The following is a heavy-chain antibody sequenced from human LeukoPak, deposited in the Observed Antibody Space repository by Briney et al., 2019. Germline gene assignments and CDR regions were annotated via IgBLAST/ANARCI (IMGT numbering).Heavy chain of an antibody. CDR1: GFTFSSYS. CDR2: ISSSSSYI. J-gene: IGHJ4*02. D-gene: IGHD3-3*01. CDR3: ARDRFDDFWSGYYPPS. Sequence: GGSLRLSCAASGFTFSSYSMNWVRQAPGKGLEWVSSISSSSSYIYYADSEKGRFTISRDNAKNSLYLQMNSLRAEDTAVYYCARDRFDDFWSGYYPPSWGQGILVTVSS. V-gene: IGHV3-21*01.